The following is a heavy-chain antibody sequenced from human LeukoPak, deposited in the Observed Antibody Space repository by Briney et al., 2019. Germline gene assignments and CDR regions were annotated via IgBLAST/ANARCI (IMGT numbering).Heavy chain of an antibody. Sequence: GGSLRLSCAASGFTFSSYSMNWVRQAPGKGLEWVSYISSSSSTIYYADSVKSRFTISRDNAKNSLYLQMNSLRAEDTAVYYCARGASARQDYWGQGTLVTVSS. V-gene: IGHV3-48*01. CDR2: ISSSSSTI. CDR1: GFTFSSYS. D-gene: IGHD2-2*01. J-gene: IGHJ4*02. CDR3: ARGASARQDY.